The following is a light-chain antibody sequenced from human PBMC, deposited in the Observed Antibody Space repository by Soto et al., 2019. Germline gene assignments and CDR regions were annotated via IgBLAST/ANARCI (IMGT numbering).Light chain of an antibody. CDR2: GAS. J-gene: IGKJ1*01. CDR1: QSVSSN. V-gene: IGKV3-15*01. Sequence: EIVMTQSPATLSVSPGERATLSCRASQSVSSNLAWYQQKPGQAPRLLIYGASTRATGIPARFSGSGSGTEFTLTISSLQSEDFAVYYCQQYHNWPHRAWTFGQGTKVEIK. CDR3: QQYHNWPHRAWT.